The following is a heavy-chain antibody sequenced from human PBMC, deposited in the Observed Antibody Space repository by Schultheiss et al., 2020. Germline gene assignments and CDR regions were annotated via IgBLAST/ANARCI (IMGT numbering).Heavy chain of an antibody. CDR3: AKDAGYCSSTSCCFDY. D-gene: IGHD2-2*03. CDR1: GFTFSSYG. J-gene: IGHJ4*02. Sequence: GGSLRLSCAASGFTFSSYGMHWVRQAPGKGLEWVGRIKSKTDGGTTDYAAPVKGRFTISRDNSKNTLYLQMNSLRAEDTAVYYCAKDAGYCSSTSCCFDYWGQGTLVTVSS. V-gene: IGHV3-15*07. CDR2: IKSKTDGGTT.